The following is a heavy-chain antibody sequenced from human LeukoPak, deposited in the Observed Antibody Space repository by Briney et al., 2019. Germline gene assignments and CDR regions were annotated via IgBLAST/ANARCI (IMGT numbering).Heavy chain of an antibody. Sequence: SGTLSLTCAVSGGSISSSNWWSWVRQSPGKGLEWIGEIYHSGTTNYNPSLKSRVTISVDKSKNQFSLRLSSVTAADTAVYYCARENPHYYGSGPYYYYMDVWGKGTTVTVSS. CDR1: GGSISSSNW. J-gene: IGHJ6*03. V-gene: IGHV4-4*02. D-gene: IGHD3-10*01. CDR3: ARENPHYYGSGPYYYYMDV. CDR2: IYHSGTT.